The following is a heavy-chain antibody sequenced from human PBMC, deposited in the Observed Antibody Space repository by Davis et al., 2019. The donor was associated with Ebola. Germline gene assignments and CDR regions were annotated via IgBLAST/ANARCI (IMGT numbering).Heavy chain of an antibody. J-gene: IGHJ3*02. CDR1: GFTVSSNY. V-gene: IGHV3-15*01. D-gene: IGHD1-26*01. CDR2: IKSKTDGGTT. Sequence: PGGSLRLSCAASGFTVSSNYMSWVRQAPGKGLEWVGRIKSKTDGGTTDYAAPVKGRFTISRDDSKNTLYLQMNSLKTEDTAVYYCTTASGSRRNDAFDIWGQGTMVTVSS. CDR3: TTASGSRRNDAFDI.